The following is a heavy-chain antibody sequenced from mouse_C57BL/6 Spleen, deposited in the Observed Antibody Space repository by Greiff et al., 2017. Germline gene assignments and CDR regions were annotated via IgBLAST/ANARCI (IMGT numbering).Heavy chain of an antibody. J-gene: IGHJ1*03. V-gene: IGHV1-61*01. Sequence: QVQLQQPGAELVKPGASVKVSCKASGYTFTSYWMHWVKQRPGQGLEWIGNIYPSDSETHYNQKFKDKATLTVDKSSSTAYMQLSSLTSEDSAVYYCARSYGPYWYFDVWGTGTTVTVSS. D-gene: IGHD1-1*01. CDR3: ARSYGPYWYFDV. CDR2: IYPSDSET. CDR1: GYTFTSYW.